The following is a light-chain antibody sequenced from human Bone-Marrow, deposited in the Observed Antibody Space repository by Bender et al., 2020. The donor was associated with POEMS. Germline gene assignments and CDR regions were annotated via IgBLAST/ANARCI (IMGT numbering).Light chain of an antibody. CDR2: DVT. CDR3: CSKGDSSTLV. J-gene: IGLJ3*02. Sequence: QSALTQPRPVSGSPGQSITISCTGTSSDVGAYNYVSWYQQHPGKAPKLMIYDVTYRPSGVSNRFSASKSGNSASLTISGLQAEDDADYYCCSKGDSSTLVFGGGTKLTVL. CDR1: SSDVGAYNY. V-gene: IGLV2-14*03.